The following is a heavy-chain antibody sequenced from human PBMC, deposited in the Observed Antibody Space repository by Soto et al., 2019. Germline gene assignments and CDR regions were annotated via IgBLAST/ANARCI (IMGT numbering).Heavy chain of an antibody. D-gene: IGHD3-22*01. CDR1: GFTFSLYS. CDR2: ITSSSSYI. V-gene: IGHV3-21*01. J-gene: IGHJ4*02. CDR3: VRARSTDSRPDY. Sequence: GGSLRLSCSASGFTFSLYSMIWVRQAPGKGLEWVASITSSSSYIYYEDSLKGRFTISRDNAKNSLFLQLDSLRAEDTAVYFCVRARSTDSRPDYWGQGTLVTVSS.